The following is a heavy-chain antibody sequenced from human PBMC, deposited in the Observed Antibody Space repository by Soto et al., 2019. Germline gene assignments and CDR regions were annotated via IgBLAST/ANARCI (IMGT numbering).Heavy chain of an antibody. CDR3: ARGRRNSYGYGYYYYYGMDV. J-gene: IGHJ6*02. D-gene: IGHD5-18*01. CDR2: INHSGST. V-gene: IGHV4-34*01. CDR1: GGSFSGYY. Sequence: SETLSLTCAVYGGSFSGYYWSWIRQPPGKGLEWIGEINHSGSTNYNPSLKSRVTISVDTSKNQFPLKLSSVTAADTAVYYCARGRRNSYGYGYYYYYGMDVWGQGTTVTVS.